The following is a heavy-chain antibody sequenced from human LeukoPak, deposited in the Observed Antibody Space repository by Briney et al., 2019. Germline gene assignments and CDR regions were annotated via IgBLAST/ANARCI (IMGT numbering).Heavy chain of an antibody. J-gene: IGHJ5*02. V-gene: IGHV4-34*01. D-gene: IGHD3-10*01. CDR2: INHSGST. CDR1: GGSFSGYY. CDR3: ARARPAYYYGPNWFDP. Sequence: SENLSLTCAVYGGSFSGYYWSWIRQPPGKGLEWIGEINHSGSTNYNPSLKSRVTISVDTSKNQFSLKLSSVTAADTAVYYCARARPAYYYGPNWFDPWGQGTLVTVSS.